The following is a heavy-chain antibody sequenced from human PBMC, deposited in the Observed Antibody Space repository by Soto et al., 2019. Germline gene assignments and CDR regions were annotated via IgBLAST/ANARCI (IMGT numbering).Heavy chain of an antibody. CDR2: IGSSSSYT. D-gene: IGHD3-9*01. CDR1: GFPFSDYY. V-gene: IGHV3-11*05. J-gene: IGHJ4*02. CDR3: ARRRPTGYYNY. Sequence: QVQLVESGGALVKPGGSPRLSCAASGFPFSDYYMSWIRQAPGKGLEWVSSIGSSSSYTNYADSVKGRFTISRDNAKNSLYLQMNSLRAEDTAVYYCARRRPTGYYNYWGQGTLVTVSA.